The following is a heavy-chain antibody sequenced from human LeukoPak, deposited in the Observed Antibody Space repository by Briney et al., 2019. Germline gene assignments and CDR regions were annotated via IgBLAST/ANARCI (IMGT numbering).Heavy chain of an antibody. CDR3: ARVGGYYYGSGSFDY. V-gene: IGHV4-38-2*02. CDR1: GYSISSGYY. J-gene: IGHJ4*02. Sequence: EPSETLSLTCTVSGYSISSGYYWGWIRQPPGKGLEWIGSIYHSGSTNYNPSLNSRVTISLETSKNQFSPNLSSVTAADTAVYYCARVGGYYYGSGSFDYWGQGTLVTVSS. CDR2: IYHSGST. D-gene: IGHD3-10*01.